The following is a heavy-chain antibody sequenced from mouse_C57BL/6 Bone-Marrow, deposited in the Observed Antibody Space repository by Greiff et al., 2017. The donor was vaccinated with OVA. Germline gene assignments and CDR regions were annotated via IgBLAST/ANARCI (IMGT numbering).Heavy chain of an antibody. CDR2: INPSTGGT. V-gene: IGHV1-42*01. Sequence: VHVKQSGPELVKPGASVKISCKASGYSFTGYYMNWVKQSPEKSLEWIGEINPSTGGTTYNQKIKAKATLTVDKSSSTAYMQLKSLTSADSAVYYCARGGTSPFAYWGQGTLVTVSA. CDR3: ARGGTSPFAY. CDR1: GYSFTGYY. D-gene: IGHD4-1*01. J-gene: IGHJ3*01.